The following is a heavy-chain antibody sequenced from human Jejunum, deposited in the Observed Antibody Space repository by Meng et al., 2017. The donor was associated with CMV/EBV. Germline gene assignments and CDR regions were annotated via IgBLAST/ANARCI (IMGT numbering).Heavy chain of an antibody. CDR1: GSSSSRRYD. V-gene: IGHV4-39*01. J-gene: IGHJ4*02. D-gene: IGHD6-13*01. CDR2: RHYSGSA. Sequence: GSSSSRRYDWGWSRQPPGKGLEWSVSRHYSGSAYYNQSLKRRVTISVDTSKNQFSRRLSVVSAADTAVSYCARQPLEQQPIDFDYWGQGTRGTVSS. CDR3: ARQPLEQQPIDFDY.